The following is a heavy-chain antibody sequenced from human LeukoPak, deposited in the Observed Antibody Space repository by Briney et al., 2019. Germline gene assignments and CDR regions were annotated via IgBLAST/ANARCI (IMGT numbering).Heavy chain of an antibody. CDR3: ATDYDILSGYHFAY. CDR2: ISDDGRHN. CDR1: GFTFSTYA. V-gene: IGHV3-30*04. J-gene: IGHJ4*02. D-gene: IGHD3-9*01. Sequence: GGSLRLSCAASGFTFSTYAMNWVRQAPGKGLEWVAVISDDGRHNYYADSVKGRFTISRDNSKNTMYLQMNSLRAEDTAVYFCATDYDILSGYHFAYWGQGTLVTVSS.